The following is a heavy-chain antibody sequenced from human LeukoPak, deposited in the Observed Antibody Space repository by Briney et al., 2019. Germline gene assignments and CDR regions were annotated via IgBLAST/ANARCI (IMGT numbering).Heavy chain of an antibody. Sequence: SQTLSLTCAISGDSVSSNSAAWNWIRQSPSRGLEWLGRTYYRSKWYNDYAVSVKSRITINPDTSKNQFSLQLNSVTPEDTAVYCCAGDKGVGYCSGGSCYHPHFDYWGQGTLVTVSS. CDR2: TYYRSKWYN. V-gene: IGHV6-1*01. CDR3: AGDKGVGYCSGGSCYHPHFDY. D-gene: IGHD2-15*01. J-gene: IGHJ4*02. CDR1: GDSVSSNSAA.